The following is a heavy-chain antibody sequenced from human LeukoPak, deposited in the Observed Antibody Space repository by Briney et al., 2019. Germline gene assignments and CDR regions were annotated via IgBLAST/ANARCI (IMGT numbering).Heavy chain of an antibody. CDR1: GGTFSSYA. CDR2: IIPIFGTA. D-gene: IGHD3-22*01. V-gene: IGHV1-69*06. Sequence: SVKVSCKASGGTFSSYAISWVRQAPGQGLEWMGGIIPIFGTANYAQKFQGRVTITADKSTSTAYMELSSLRSDDTAVYYCARQNYYYDSSGSDDAFDIWGQGTMVTVSS. J-gene: IGHJ3*02. CDR3: ARQNYYYDSSGSDDAFDI.